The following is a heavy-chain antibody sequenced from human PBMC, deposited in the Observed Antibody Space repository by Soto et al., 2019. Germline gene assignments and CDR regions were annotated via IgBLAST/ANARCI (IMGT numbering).Heavy chain of an antibody. CDR2: ISGSGGST. V-gene: IGHV3-23*01. CDR1: GVTFRNYA. CDR3: AKDPTGTTRNFAY. D-gene: IGHD1-7*01. J-gene: IGHJ4*02. Sequence: GGSQRLSSTASGVTFRNYAMNWVRQPPGKGLEWVSAISGSGGSTYYADSVKGRFTISRDNSKNTLYLQMNSLRADDTALYYCAKDPTGTTRNFAYWGQGTLVTVSS.